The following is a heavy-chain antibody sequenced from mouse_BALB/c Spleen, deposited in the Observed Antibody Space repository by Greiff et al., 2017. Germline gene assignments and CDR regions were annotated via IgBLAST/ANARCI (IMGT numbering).Heavy chain of an antibody. CDR3: NAWDGNLLDY. CDR1: GFNIKDYY. V-gene: IGHV14-4*02. J-gene: IGHJ2*01. D-gene: IGHD2-1*01. Sequence: VHVKQSGAELVRSGASVKLSCTASGFNIKDYYMHWVKQRPEQGLEWIGWIDPENGDTEYAPKFQGKATMTADTSSNTAYLQLSSLTSEDTAVYYFNAWDGNLLDYWGQGTTLTVSS. CDR2: IDPENGDT.